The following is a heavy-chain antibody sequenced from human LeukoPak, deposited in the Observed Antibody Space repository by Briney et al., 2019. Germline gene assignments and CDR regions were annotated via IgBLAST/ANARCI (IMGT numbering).Heavy chain of an antibody. CDR1: GFTFSNFA. D-gene: IGHD1-1*01. V-gene: IGHV3-30*04. CDR2: ISYDGSYK. Sequence: GGSLRLSCAASGFTFSNFAMHWVRQAPGKGLEWVSVISYDGSYKYYADSVKGRFTISRDNSKNTLYLQMSSLRAEDTAVYYCVRHRTASDYWGQGALVTVSS. CDR3: VRHRTASDY. J-gene: IGHJ4*02.